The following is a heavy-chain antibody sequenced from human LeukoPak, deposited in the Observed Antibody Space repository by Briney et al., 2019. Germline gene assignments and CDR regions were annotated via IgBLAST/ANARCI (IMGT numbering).Heavy chain of an antibody. CDR2: INPNSGGT. D-gene: IGHD2-2*01. CDR3: ARVPPKNRSSTNLFDY. V-gene: IGHV1-2*02. CDR1: GYTFTGYY. J-gene: IGHJ4*02. Sequence: VASVKVSCTASGYTFTGYYMHWVRQAPGQGLEWMGWINPNSGGTNYAQKFQGRVTMTRDTSISTAYMELSRLRSDDTAVYYCARVPPKNRSSTNLFDYLGQGTLVTVSS.